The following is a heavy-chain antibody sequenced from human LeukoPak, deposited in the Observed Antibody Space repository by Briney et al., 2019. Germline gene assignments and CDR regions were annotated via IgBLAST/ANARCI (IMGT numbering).Heavy chain of an antibody. CDR2: IYYSGST. CDR1: GGSISGYY. J-gene: IGHJ4*02. Sequence: SETLSLTCTVSGGSISGYYWSWIRQPPGKGLEWIGYIYYSGSTNYNPSLKSRVTMSVDTPKNQFSLKLSSVTAADTAVYYCASSRDGYNYYYFDYWGQGTLVTVSS. CDR3: ASSRDGYNYYYFDY. D-gene: IGHD5-24*01. V-gene: IGHV4-59*08.